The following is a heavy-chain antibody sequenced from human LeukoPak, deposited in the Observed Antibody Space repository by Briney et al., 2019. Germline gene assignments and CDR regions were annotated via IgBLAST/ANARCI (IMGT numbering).Heavy chain of an antibody. CDR1: GFTFSSYW. CDR2: IKEDGSER. CDR3: AKPYGTDCGGDCYFDY. V-gene: IGHV3-7*03. J-gene: IGHJ4*02. Sequence: PGGSLRLSCAASGFTFSSYWLNWVRQTPGKGLEWVANIKEDGSERYHVDSVKGRFTISRDNAKSSLYLQMNSLRAEDTALYYCAKPYGTDCGGDCYFDYWGQGTLVSVSS. D-gene: IGHD2-21*02.